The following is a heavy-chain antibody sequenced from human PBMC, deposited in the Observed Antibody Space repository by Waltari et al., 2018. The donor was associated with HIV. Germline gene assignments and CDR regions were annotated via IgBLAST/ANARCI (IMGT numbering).Heavy chain of an antibody. J-gene: IGHJ5*02. CDR2: IKQDGSEK. CDR1: GFTFSSYW. V-gene: IGHV3-7*01. Sequence: EVQLVESGGGLVQPGGSLRLSCAASGFTFSSYWMSWVRQAPGKGLEWVANIKQDGSEKYYVDSMKDRFTISRDNAKNSLYLQINSLRAEDTAVYYCAGRSPARRLNWFDPWGQGTLVIVSS. CDR3: AGRSPARRLNWFDP. D-gene: IGHD2-8*01.